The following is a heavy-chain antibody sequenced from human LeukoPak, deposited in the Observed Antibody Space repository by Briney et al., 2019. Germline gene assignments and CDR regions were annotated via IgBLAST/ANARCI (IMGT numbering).Heavy chain of an antibody. V-gene: IGHV4-59*01. CDR1: GDTISGYY. Sequence: SETLSLTCSVSGDTISGYYWSWLRQPPGQGLEWLRNIYYSGSTNSSPSLKSRITMSVTTTKNPFFLLLTSVTAAAAAAFYSRREMFAAAGTFDFWGQGTLVTV. CDR2: IYYSGST. D-gene: IGHD6-13*01. J-gene: IGHJ4*02. CDR3: RREMFAAAGTFDF.